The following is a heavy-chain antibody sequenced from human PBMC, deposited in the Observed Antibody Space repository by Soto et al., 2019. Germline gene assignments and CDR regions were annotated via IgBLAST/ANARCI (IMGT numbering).Heavy chain of an antibody. D-gene: IGHD6-25*01. CDR3: ARDGVAAGNINFDY. CDR2: ISGGNGNT. V-gene: IGHV1-3*01. CDR1: GGTFSSYA. J-gene: IGHJ4*02. Sequence: GASVKVSCKASGGTFSSYAISWVRQAPGQGLEWMGWISGGNGNTKYSPKLQDRVTITRDTSASTAYMELSSLRSEDTALYYCARDGVAAGNINFDYWGQGTLVTVSS.